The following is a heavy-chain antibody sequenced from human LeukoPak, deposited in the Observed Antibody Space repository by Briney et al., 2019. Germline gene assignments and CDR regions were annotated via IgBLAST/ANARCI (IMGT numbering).Heavy chain of an antibody. Sequence: GGSLRLSCAASGFTFSSYWMSWVRQAPGKGREWVANIKQDGSEKYYVDSVKGRFTISRDNAKNSLYLRMNSLRAEDTAVYYCARDGFMWLVGYYFDYWGQGTLVTVSS. CDR1: GFTFSSYW. V-gene: IGHV3-7*01. CDR3: ARDGFMWLVGYYFDY. J-gene: IGHJ4*02. D-gene: IGHD6-19*01. CDR2: IKQDGSEK.